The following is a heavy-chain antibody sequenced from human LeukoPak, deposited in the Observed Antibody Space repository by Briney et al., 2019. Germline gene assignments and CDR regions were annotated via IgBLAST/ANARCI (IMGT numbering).Heavy chain of an antibody. V-gene: IGHV1-18*04. D-gene: IGHD3-9*01. CDR2: ISAYNGNT. CDR3: AREPYDILTGYLGSRFDP. Sequence: ASVKVSCKASGYTFTSYGISWVRQVPGQGLEWMGWISAYNGNTNYAQKLQGRVTMTTDTSTSTAYMELRSLRSDDTAVYYCAREPYDILTGYLGSRFDPWGQGTLVTVSS. J-gene: IGHJ5*02. CDR1: GYTFTSYG.